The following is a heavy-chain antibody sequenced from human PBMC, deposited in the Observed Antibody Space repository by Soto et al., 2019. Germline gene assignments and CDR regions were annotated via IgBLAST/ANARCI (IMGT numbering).Heavy chain of an antibody. CDR3: ARDRNHPREQFGN. CDR1: GFTFSSYA. V-gene: IGHV3-23*01. J-gene: IGHJ4*02. Sequence: GGSLRLSCVVSGFTFSSYAISWVRQAPGRGPEWVSAIGGDGSTWYADSVRGRFTISRDNSKNTVYVQMNSLRAEDTAIYYCARDRNHPREQFGNWGQGILVTVSS. CDR2: IGGDGST. D-gene: IGHD1-1*01.